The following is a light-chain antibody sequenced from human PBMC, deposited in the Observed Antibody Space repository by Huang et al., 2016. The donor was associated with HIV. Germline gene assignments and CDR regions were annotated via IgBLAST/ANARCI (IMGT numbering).Light chain of an antibody. V-gene: IGKV1-39*01. CDR2: SAS. J-gene: IGKJ5*01. CDR3: QQGYSALIT. Sequence: DILLTQSPSSLSASVGDRVTITCRASQNINTYLNWYQQKPGKAPNLLIHSASTLQTGVPSRFSGSGSGTDFTLTVNSLQPEDSATYDCQQGYSALITFGQGTRL. CDR1: QNINTY.